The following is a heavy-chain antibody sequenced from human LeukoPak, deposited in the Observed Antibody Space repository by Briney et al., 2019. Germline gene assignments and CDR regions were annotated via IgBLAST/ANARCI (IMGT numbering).Heavy chain of an antibody. CDR3: ARGLAGYSGGDDAFDI. D-gene: IGHD6-19*01. J-gene: IGHJ3*02. V-gene: IGHV4-34*01. CDR2: IYHSGST. Sequence: SETLSLTCAVYGGSFSGYYWGWIRQPPGKGLEWIGSIYHSGSTYYNPSLKSRVTISVDTSRNHFSLRLTSVTAADTAVYYCARGLAGYSGGDDAFDIWGQGTMVAVSS. CDR1: GGSFSGYY.